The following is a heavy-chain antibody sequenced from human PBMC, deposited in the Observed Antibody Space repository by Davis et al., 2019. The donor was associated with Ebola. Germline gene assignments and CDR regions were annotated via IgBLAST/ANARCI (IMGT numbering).Heavy chain of an antibody. V-gene: IGHV1-18*04. CDR1: GYTFTNYG. CDR3: ARAQNDYGGILPFDP. J-gene: IGHJ5*02. Sequence: ASVKVSCKASGYTFTNYGITWVRQAPGQGLEWMGWINPHNGNTNYAQNVQGRVIMTSDTATTTAYMEVGSLRSDDTAMYYCARAQNDYGGILPFDPWGQGTLVTVSS. D-gene: IGHD4-23*01. CDR2: INPHNGNT.